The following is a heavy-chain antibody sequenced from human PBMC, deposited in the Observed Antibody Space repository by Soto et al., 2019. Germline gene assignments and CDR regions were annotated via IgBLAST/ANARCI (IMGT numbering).Heavy chain of an antibody. Sequence: QVPLVQSGAEVKKPGASVKVSCKASGYTFTSYDINWVRQATGQGLEWMGWMNPNSGNTGYAQKFQGRVTMTRNTSISTAYMELSSLRSEATTVYYCARGPHLVHDYGDYRDDDWGQGTLVTVSA. CDR1: GYTFTSYD. D-gene: IGHD4-17*01. CDR3: ARGPHLVHDYGDYRDDD. J-gene: IGHJ4*02. CDR2: MNPNSGNT. V-gene: IGHV1-8*01.